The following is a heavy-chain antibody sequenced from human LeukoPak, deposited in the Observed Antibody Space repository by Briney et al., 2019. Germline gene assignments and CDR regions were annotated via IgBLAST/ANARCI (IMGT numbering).Heavy chain of an antibody. V-gene: IGHV3-30-3*01. CDR1: GFTFSSYA. D-gene: IGHD6-6*01. Sequence: PGGSLRLSCAASGFTFSSYAMHWVRQAPGKGLEWVAVISYDGSNKYYADSVKGRFTISRDNSKNTLYLQMNSLRAEDTAVYYCARDPVGLTARPYYFDYWGQGTLVTVSS. CDR3: ARDPVGLTARPYYFDY. J-gene: IGHJ4*02. CDR2: ISYDGSNK.